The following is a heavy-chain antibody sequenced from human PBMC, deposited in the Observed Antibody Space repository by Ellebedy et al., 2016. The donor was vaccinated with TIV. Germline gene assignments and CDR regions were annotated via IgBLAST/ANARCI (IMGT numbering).Heavy chain of an antibody. J-gene: IGHJ4*02. CDR1: GGSLSSYPYH. V-gene: IGHV4-39*01. CDR2: IYYSGNT. D-gene: IGHD2-2*03. CDR3: ARNPWVGIVVVPAAMFFDY. Sequence: SETLSLTCTVSGGSLSSYPYHWGWIRQPPGKGLEWIGSIYYSGNTYYNPSLKSRVTISVDTSKNQFSLKLSSVTAADTAVYYCARNPWVGIVVVPAAMFFDYWGQGTLVTVSS.